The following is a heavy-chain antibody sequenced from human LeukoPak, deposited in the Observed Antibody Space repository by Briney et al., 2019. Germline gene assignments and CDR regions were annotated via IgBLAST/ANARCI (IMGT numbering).Heavy chain of an antibody. CDR1: GFTFGDFP. CDR2: ISGSGGST. J-gene: IGHJ6*02. D-gene: IGHD6-13*01. CDR3: AKVAAAGIGYYYGMDV. Sequence: GGSLRLSCAASGFTFGDFPMSWVRQAPGKGLEWVSAISGSGGSTYYADSVKGRFTISRDNSKNTLYLQMNSLRAEDTAVYYCAKVAAAGIGYYYGMDVWGQGTTVTVSS. V-gene: IGHV3-23*01.